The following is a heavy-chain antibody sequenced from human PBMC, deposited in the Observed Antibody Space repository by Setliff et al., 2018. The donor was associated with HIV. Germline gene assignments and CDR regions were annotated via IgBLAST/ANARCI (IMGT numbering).Heavy chain of an antibody. CDR3: AKCSEMLGTPATSSGYYCGWFDP. CDR1: NYEFTRYG. Sequence: ASVKVSCEASNYEFTRYGISWVRQDPGQGLEWMGWISAYTENTKFAQEFQGRVTMTTDTSTSTAYMDLRSLRSDDTAVYYCAKCSEMLGTPATSSGYYCGWFDPWGQGTLVTVSS. D-gene: IGHD3-22*01. CDR2: ISAYTENT. V-gene: IGHV1-18*01. J-gene: IGHJ5*02.